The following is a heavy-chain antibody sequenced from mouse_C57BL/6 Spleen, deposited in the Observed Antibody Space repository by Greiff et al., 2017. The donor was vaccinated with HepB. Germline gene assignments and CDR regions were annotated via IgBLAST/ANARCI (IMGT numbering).Heavy chain of an antibody. CDR1: GYTFTDYE. J-gene: IGHJ2*01. CDR3: TNYSYGSSYYDD. V-gene: IGHV1-15*01. D-gene: IGHD1-1*01. CDR2: IDPETGGT. Sequence: VQLQQSGAELVRPGASVTLSCKASGYTFTDYEMHWVKQTPVHGLEWIGAIDPETGGTAYNQKFKGKAILTADKSSSTAYMELRSLTSEDSAVYYCTNYSYGSSYYDDWGQGTTLTASS.